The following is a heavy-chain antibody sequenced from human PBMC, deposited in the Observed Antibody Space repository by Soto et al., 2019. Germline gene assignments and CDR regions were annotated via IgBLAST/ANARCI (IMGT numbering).Heavy chain of an antibody. CDR3: ASHDSSGYYEVDY. J-gene: IGHJ4*02. CDR2: IIPMFGAP. D-gene: IGHD3-22*01. Sequence: QVQLVQSGAEVKKPGSSVKVSCKASGGTFRSNGISWVRQAPGQGLEWMGGIIPMFGAPNYARKFADRVRITADESTATSYMELRSLRYEDTALYHCASHDSSGYYEVDYWGQGTQVTVSA. V-gene: IGHV1-69*01. CDR1: GGTFRSNG.